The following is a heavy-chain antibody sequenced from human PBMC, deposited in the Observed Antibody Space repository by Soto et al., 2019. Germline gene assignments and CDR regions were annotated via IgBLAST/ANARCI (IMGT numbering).Heavy chain of an antibody. CDR3: AREYYYTMDV. Sequence: QVQLVESGGGLVRPEGSLILSCEASGFTFRDYYMTWFRQAPGKGLEWLSYIDSSTKYTNYADSVKGRFTISRDNAKNSLYLQMNSLRADDTAVYYCAREYYYTMDVWGQGTMVTVSS. V-gene: IGHV3-11*05. CDR2: IDSSTKYT. CDR1: GFTFRDYY. J-gene: IGHJ6*02.